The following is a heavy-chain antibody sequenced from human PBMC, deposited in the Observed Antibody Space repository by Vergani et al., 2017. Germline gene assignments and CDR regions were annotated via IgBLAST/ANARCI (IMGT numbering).Heavy chain of an antibody. CDR3: AKYDILTGYGYYYYGMDV. J-gene: IGHJ6*02. D-gene: IGHD3-9*01. CDR1: GYTFTSYG. Sequence: QVQLVQSGAEVKKPGASVKISCKASGYTFTSYGISWVRQAPGQGLEWMGWISAYNGNTNYAQQLQGRVTMTTDTSTSTAYMELRSLRSDDTAVYYCAKYDILTGYGYYYYGMDVWGQGTTVTVSS. CDR2: ISAYNGNT. V-gene: IGHV1-18*04.